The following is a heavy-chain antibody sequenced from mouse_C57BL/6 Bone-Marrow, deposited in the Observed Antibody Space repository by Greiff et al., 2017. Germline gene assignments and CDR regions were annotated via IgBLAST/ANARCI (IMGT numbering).Heavy chain of an antibody. CDR2: ILPGSGST. D-gene: IGHD2-5*01. V-gene: IGHV1-9*01. CDR3: ARLYYSNPDY. CDR1: GYTFTASS. Sequence: PPASFPLSCPATGYTFTASSLSPLKQRPGQCLEWIGEILPGSGSTNYNEKFKGKATFTADTSSNTAYMQLSSLTTEDSAIYYCARLYYSNPDYWGQGTTLTVSS. J-gene: IGHJ2*01.